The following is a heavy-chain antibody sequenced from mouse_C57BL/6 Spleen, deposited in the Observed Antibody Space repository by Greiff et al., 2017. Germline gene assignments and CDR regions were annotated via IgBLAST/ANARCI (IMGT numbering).Heavy chain of an antibody. CDR3: AREWYFDV. J-gene: IGHJ1*03. CDR1: GFTFSDYY. CDR2: INSDGSST. V-gene: IGHV5-16*01. Sequence: EVKLMESEGGLVQPGSSMKLSCTASGFTFSDYYLAWVRQVPEKGLEWVANINSDGSSTYYLDSLKSRFIISRDNAKNILYLQMSSLKSEDTATYYCAREWYFDVWGTGTTVTVSS.